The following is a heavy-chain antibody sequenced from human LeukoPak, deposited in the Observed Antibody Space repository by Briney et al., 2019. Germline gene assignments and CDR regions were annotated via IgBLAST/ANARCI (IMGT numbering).Heavy chain of an antibody. J-gene: IGHJ3*02. CDR2: ISSNGGST. CDR3: ARDPGGPEDAFDI. Sequence: GGSLRLSCAASGFTFSSYWMSWVRQAPGKGLEYVSAISSNGGSTYYANSVKGRFTISRDNSKNTLYLQMGSLRAEDMAVYYCARDPGGPEDAFDIWGQGTMVTVSS. CDR1: GFTFSSYW. V-gene: IGHV3-64*01.